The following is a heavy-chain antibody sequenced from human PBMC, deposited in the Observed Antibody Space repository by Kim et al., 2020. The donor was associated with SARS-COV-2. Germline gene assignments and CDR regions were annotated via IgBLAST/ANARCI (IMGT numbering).Heavy chain of an antibody. CDR1: RFTFSSFT. CDR2: MSSDGSDR. D-gene: IGHD6-19*01. Sequence: GGSLRLSCAASRFTFSSFTMHWVRQAPGKGLEWVALMSSDGSDRFYADSVKGRFTISRDNSKNTLYLQMNSLRVEDTALYYCAGRSGDLDYWGQGTLVT. V-gene: IGHV3-30*04. CDR3: AGRSGDLDY. J-gene: IGHJ4*02.